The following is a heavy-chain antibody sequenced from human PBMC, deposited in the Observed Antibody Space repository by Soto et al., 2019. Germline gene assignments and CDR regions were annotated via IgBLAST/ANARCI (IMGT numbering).Heavy chain of an antibody. D-gene: IGHD6-13*01. V-gene: IGHV4-59*01. CDR2: IYYSGST. CDR1: GGSISSYY. Sequence: PSETLSLTCTVSGGSISSYYWSWIRQPPGKGLEWIGYIYYSGSTNYNPSPKSRVTISVDTSKNQFSLKLSSVTAADTAVYYCARDLYSSSSDAFDIWGQGTMVTVSS. CDR3: ARDLYSSSSDAFDI. J-gene: IGHJ3*02.